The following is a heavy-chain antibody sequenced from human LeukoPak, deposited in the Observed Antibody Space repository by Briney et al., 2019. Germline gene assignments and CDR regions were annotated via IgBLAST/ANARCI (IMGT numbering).Heavy chain of an antibody. CDR3: AREAPYGSGSTSQYYFDY. D-gene: IGHD3-10*01. CDR2: INPSFNPGVDVT. CDR1: RYTFSSYH. V-gene: IGHV1-46*01. J-gene: IGHJ4*02. Sequence: ASVKVSCKASRYTFSSYHIHWVRQAPGQGLEWMGKINPSFNPGVDVTSYAQKFQGRVTMTRDTSTNTVYMELSSLRSEDTAVYYCAREAPYGSGSTSQYYFDYWGQGTLVTVSS.